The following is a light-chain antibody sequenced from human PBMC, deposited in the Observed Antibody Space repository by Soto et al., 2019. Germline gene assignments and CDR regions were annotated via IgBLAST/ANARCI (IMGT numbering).Light chain of an antibody. CDR1: QSITTY. Sequence: DIQITHSPSSLSASVGDRVTITCRASQSITTYLNWYRQKPGKAPKLLIYAASSLQSGVPSRFSGSGSETEFTLSISSLQPEDFATYFCQQIYSAPLTLGGGTKVDIK. CDR2: AAS. V-gene: IGKV1-39*01. CDR3: QQIYSAPLT. J-gene: IGKJ4*01.